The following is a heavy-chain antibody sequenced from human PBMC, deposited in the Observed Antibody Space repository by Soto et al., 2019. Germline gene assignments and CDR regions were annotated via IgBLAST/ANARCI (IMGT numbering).Heavy chain of an antibody. CDR3: ARVRAIFGADY. Sequence: QVQLVQSGAEVKKPGASVKVSCKASGYTFTSYYMHWVRQAPGQGLEWMGIINPSGGSTSYAQKFQGSVPMTRDTSTSTVYMELSSLRSEDTAVYYCARVRAIFGADYWGQGPLVTVSS. V-gene: IGHV1-46*01. D-gene: IGHD3-3*01. J-gene: IGHJ4*02. CDR1: GYTFTSYY. CDR2: INPSGGST.